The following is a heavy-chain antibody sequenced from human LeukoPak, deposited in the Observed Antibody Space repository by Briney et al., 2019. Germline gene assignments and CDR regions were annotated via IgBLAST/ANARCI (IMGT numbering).Heavy chain of an antibody. D-gene: IGHD1-26*01. CDR3: ARGISYSACFGY. CDR1: GGSISTYQ. J-gene: IGHJ4*02. V-gene: IGHV4-59*01. CDR2: IYYSGST. Sequence: AETLSLTCTVSGGSISTYQWSWVRQPPGKGLEWIGDIYYSGSTNYNPSLKSRVAMSVDTSKNQFSLKLSSVTTADTAVYYCARGISYSACFGYWGQGTLVTVSS.